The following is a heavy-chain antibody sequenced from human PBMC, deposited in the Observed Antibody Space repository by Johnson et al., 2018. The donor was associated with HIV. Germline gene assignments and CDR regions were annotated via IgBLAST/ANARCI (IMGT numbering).Heavy chain of an antibody. Sequence: EVQLVESGGGLVQPGRSLRLSCAASGFTFDDYAMHWVRQAPGKGLEWVSLISWDGGSTYYADSVKGRFTISRDNAKNSLYLQMNSLRVEDTAVYYCARAWNDAFDIWGQGTLVTVSS. CDR3: ARAWNDAFDI. CDR2: ISWDGGST. CDR1: GFTFDDYA. D-gene: IGHD1-1*01. V-gene: IGHV3-43D*03. J-gene: IGHJ3*02.